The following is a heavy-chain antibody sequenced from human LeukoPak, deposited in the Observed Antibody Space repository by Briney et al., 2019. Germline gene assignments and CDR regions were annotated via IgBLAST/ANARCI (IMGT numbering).Heavy chain of an antibody. D-gene: IGHD3-16*01. CDR1: GGSISSYY. J-gene: IGHJ6*02. V-gene: IGHV4-4*07. CDR3: ARDGFAYCYYGMDV. Sequence: SETLSLTCTVSGGSISSYYWSWIRQPAGKGLEWIGRIYTSGSTNYKPSLKSRVTMSVDTSKNQFSLKLSSVTAADTAVYYCARDGFAYCYYGMDVWGQGTTVTVSS. CDR2: IYTSGST.